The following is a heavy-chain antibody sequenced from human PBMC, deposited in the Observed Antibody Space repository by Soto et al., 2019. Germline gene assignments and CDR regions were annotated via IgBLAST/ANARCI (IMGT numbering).Heavy chain of an antibody. Sequence: PGGSLRLSCAASGFTFSSYAMSWVRQAPGKWLEWVSAISGSGGSTYYADSVKGRFTISRDNSKNTLYLQMNSLRAEDTAVYYCAKDVVITIFGVVSSGMDVWGQGXTVTVYS. V-gene: IGHV3-23*01. CDR3: AKDVVITIFGVVSSGMDV. CDR1: GFTFSSYA. CDR2: ISGSGGST. D-gene: IGHD3-3*01. J-gene: IGHJ6*02.